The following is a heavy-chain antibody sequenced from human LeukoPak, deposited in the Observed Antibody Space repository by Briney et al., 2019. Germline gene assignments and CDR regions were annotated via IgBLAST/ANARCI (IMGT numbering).Heavy chain of an antibody. Sequence: PSETLSLTCTVSGGSIRSSRYYWGWIRQPPVKGLEWIGSIYDSGSTYYNPSLKSRVTISVDTSKNQFSLKLSSVTAADTAVYYCTRDRRYYSGSGSYSGGIDYWGQGTLVTVSS. CDR2: IYDSGST. CDR1: GGSIRSSRYY. CDR3: TRDRRYYSGSGSYSGGIDY. V-gene: IGHV4-39*07. J-gene: IGHJ4*02. D-gene: IGHD3-10*01.